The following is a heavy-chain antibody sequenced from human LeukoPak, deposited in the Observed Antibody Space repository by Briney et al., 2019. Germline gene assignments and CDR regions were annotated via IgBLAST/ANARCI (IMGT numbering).Heavy chain of an antibody. Sequence: SGGSLRLSCAASGFTFSSYGMHWVRQAPGKGLEWVAFIRYDGSNKYYADSVKGRFTISRDNSKNTLYLQMNSLRAEDTAVYYCAKDLPTQIIVVVPAAIDYWGQGTLVTVSS. CDR3: AKDLPTQIIVVVPAAIDY. D-gene: IGHD2-2*02. CDR2: IRYDGSNK. J-gene: IGHJ4*02. CDR1: GFTFSSYG. V-gene: IGHV3-30*02.